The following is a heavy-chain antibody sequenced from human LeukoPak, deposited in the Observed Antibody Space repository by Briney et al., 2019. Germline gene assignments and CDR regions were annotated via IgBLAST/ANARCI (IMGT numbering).Heavy chain of an antibody. D-gene: IGHD6-13*01. Sequence: ASVKVSCKASGYTFTGYYMHWVRQAPGQGLEWMGWINPSSGGTNYAQKFQGRVTMTRDTSISTAYMELSRLRSDDTAVYYCAREGITAAGPGYWGQGTLVTVSS. CDR2: INPSSGGT. CDR3: AREGITAAGPGY. J-gene: IGHJ4*02. CDR1: GYTFTGYY. V-gene: IGHV1-2*02.